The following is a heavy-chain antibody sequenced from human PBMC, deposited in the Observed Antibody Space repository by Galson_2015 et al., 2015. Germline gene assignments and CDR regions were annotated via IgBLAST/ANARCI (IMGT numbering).Heavy chain of an antibody. CDR1: GFTVSSNY. CDR2: IYSGGNT. V-gene: IGHV3-53*01. Sequence: SLRLSCAASGFTVSSNYMSWVRQAPGKGLEWVSVIYSGGNTYYADSMKGRFTISRDNSKNTLYLQMNSLRAEDTAVYYCAKDVGTMIVVRYAFDIWGQGTMVTVSS. CDR3: AKDVGTMIVVRYAFDI. D-gene: IGHD3-22*01. J-gene: IGHJ3*02.